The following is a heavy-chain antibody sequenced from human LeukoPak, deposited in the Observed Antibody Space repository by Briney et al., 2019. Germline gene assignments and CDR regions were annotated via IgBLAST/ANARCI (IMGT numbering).Heavy chain of an antibody. J-gene: IGHJ3*02. D-gene: IGHD3-22*01. CDR2: IYYSGST. Sequence: SETLSLTCTVSGGSISSYYWSWIRQPPGKGLEWIGYIYYSGSTNYNPSLKRRVTISVDTSKNQFSLKLSSVTAADTAVYYCARVDYDSSGYYGDAFDIWGQGTMVTVSS. CDR3: ARVDYDSSGYYGDAFDI. CDR1: GGSISSYY. V-gene: IGHV4-59*01.